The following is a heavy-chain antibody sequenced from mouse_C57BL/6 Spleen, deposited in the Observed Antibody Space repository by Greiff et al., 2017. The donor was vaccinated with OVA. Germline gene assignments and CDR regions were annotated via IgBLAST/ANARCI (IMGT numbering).Heavy chain of an antibody. CDR2: ISSGSSTI. Sequence: EVQLVESGGGLVKPGGSLKLSCAASGFTFSDYGMHWVRQAPEKGLEWVAYISSGSSTIYYADTVKGRFPISRDNAKNTLFLQMTSLRSEDTAMYYCASPDYGSSYYWYFEVWGTGTTVTVSS. V-gene: IGHV5-17*01. D-gene: IGHD1-1*01. CDR1: GFTFSDYG. J-gene: IGHJ1*03. CDR3: ASPDYGSSYYWYFEV.